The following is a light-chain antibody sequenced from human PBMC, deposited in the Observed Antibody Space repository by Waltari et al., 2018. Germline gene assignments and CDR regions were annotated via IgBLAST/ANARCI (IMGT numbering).Light chain of an antibody. CDR3: MQALQFPWT. CDR2: EVS. Sequence: EIVMTQTPLFLAVSPGEPASISCRSSQSLLHNVGKTFMYWYLQKPGQSPQLLIYEVSKRATGVPDRFSGSGSGTDFSPRISRVEAEDVGLYFCMQALQFPWTFGQGTKVEIK. V-gene: IGKV2-29*03. J-gene: IGKJ1*01. CDR1: QSLLHNVGKTF.